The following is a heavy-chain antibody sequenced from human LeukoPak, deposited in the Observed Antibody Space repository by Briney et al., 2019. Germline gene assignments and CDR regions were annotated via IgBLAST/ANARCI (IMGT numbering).Heavy chain of an antibody. CDR3: ARTSLDSSGYLWGY. CDR2: MNPNSGNT. J-gene: IGHJ4*02. D-gene: IGHD3-22*01. Sequence: ASVKVSCKASGYTFTSYDINWVRQATGRGLEWMGWMNPNSGNTGYAQKFQGRVTMTRNTSISTAYMELSSLRSEDTAVYYCARTSLDSSGYLWGYWGQGTLVTVSS. V-gene: IGHV1-8*01. CDR1: GYTFTSYD.